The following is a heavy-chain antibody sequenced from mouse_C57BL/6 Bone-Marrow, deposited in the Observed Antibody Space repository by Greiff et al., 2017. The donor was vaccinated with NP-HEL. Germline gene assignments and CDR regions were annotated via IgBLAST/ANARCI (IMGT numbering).Heavy chain of an antibody. D-gene: IGHD2-10*01. J-gene: IGHJ2*01. V-gene: IGHV5-6*01. Sequence: EVQGVESGGDLVKPGGSLKLSCAASGFTFSSYGMSWVRQTPDKRLEWVATISSGGSYTYYPDSVKGRFTISRDNAKNTLYLQMSSLKSEDTAMYYCARHPLLCLDYWGQGTTLTVSS. CDR1: GFTFSSYG. CDR2: ISSGGSYT. CDR3: ARHPLLCLDY.